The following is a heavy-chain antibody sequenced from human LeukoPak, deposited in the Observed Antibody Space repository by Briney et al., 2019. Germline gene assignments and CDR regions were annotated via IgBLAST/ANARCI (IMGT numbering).Heavy chain of an antibody. CDR2: ISYDGSNK. CDR1: GFTFSSYG. V-gene: IGHV3-30*18. Sequence: GGSLRLSCAASGFTFSSYGMHWVRQAPGKGLEWVAVISYDGSNKYYADSVKGRFTISRDNSKNTLYLQMNSLRAEDTAVYYCAKDNNYFDYWGQGTLVTVSS. CDR3: AKDNNYFDY. J-gene: IGHJ4*02.